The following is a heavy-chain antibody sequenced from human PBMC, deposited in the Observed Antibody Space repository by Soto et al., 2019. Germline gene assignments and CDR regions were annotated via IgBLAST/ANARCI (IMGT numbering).Heavy chain of an antibody. CDR2: ISGSGGST. D-gene: IGHD3-10*01. J-gene: IGHJ4*02. CDR3: AKAAHYHGSGSYFPFDY. V-gene: IGHV3-23*01. CDR1: GFTFSSYA. Sequence: EVQLLESGGGLVQSGASLRLSCAASGFTFSSYAMSWVRQAPGKGLEWVSAISGSGGSTYYADSVRGRFTIARDNSKNTLYLQMDSLRAEDTAVYYCAKAAHYHGSGSYFPFDYWGQGSLVTVSS.